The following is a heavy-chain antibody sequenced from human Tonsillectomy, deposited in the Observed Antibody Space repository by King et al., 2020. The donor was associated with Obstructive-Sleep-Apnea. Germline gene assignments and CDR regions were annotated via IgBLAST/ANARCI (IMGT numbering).Heavy chain of an antibody. D-gene: IGHD5-12*01. Sequence: EMQLVQSGAEVKKPGESLKISCKGSGYSFRTNWIGWVRQTPGKGLEWMGIIYPDDSDTRYSPSFQGQVTISADKSINTAYLQWSSLKASDTAMYYCGRHKYRGGYEPEDAFDIWGQGTMVTVSS. J-gene: IGHJ3*02. CDR1: GYSFRTNW. CDR3: GRHKYRGGYEPEDAFDI. CDR2: IYPDDSDT. V-gene: IGHV5-51*01.